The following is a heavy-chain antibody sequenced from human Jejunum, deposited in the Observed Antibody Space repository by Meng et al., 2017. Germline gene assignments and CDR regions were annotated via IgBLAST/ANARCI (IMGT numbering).Heavy chain of an antibody. V-gene: IGHV4-61*02. J-gene: IGHJ4*01. CDR1: GGPISSGSYY. CDR2: FYTSGSI. CDR3: ARESMTGTYLMY. D-gene: IGHD1-26*01. Sequence: SDTLSLTCSVPGGPISSGSYYWSWIRQSAGKGLEWIGRFYTSGSINYNPSLKSRVTISIDTSKNQFSLHLSAVTAADTAVYFCARESMTGTYLMYWGHGAPVTVSS.